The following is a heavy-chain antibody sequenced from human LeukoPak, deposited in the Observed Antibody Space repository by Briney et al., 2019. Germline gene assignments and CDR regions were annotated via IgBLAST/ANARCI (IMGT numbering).Heavy chain of an antibody. D-gene: IGHD5-18*01. J-gene: IGHJ4*02. CDR1: GGSISSSSYY. CDR3: ARDGYGALDFDY. Sequence: SETLSLTCTVSGGSISSSSYYWGWIRQPPGKGLEWIGSIYYSGSTYYNPSLKSRVTISVDTSKNQFSLKLSSVTAADTAVYYCARDGYGALDFDYWGQGTLVTVSS. CDR2: IYYSGST. V-gene: IGHV4-39*07.